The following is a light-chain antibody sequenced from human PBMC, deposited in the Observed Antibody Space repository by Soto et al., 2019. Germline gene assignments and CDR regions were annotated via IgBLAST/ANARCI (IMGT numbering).Light chain of an antibody. CDR3: QQSDSMPWT. V-gene: IGKV1-39*01. Sequence: DIQMTQSPSSLSASVGDIVTITCRASQSISSYLNWYQQKPGKAPKLLIYAASSLQSGVPSRFSGSGSGTDFTLTISSLQPEDFATYYCQQSDSMPWTFGQGTKVDIK. CDR2: AAS. CDR1: QSISSY. J-gene: IGKJ1*01.